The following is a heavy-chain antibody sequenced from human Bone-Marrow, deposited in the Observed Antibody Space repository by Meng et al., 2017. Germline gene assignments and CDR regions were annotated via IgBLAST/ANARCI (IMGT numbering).Heavy chain of an antibody. Sequence: VERVVSGGEGKKPGESLKISCKGSGYSFTRYWIGWVRQMPGKGLEWMGIIYPGDSDTRYSPSFQGQVTISADKSISTAYLQWSSLKASDTAMYYCARQFVGYYGSGSYWGNYWGQGTLVTVSS. J-gene: IGHJ4*02. D-gene: IGHD3-10*01. V-gene: IGHV5-51*01. CDR3: ARQFVGYYGSGSYWGNY. CDR1: GYSFTRYW. CDR2: IYPGDSDT.